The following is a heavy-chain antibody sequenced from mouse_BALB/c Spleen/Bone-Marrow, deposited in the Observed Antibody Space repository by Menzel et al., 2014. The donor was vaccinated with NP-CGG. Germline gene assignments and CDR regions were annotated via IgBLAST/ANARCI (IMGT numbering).Heavy chain of an antibody. CDR2: IDPYYGGT. V-gene: IGHV1-39*01. D-gene: IGHD2-4*01. CDR1: GYSFTAYN. Sequence: EVQLQQSGPELEKPGASVQISCKASGYSFTAYNMNWVKQSNGKSLEWIGSIDPYYGGTSYNQKFKGKATLTVDKSSSTAYMQLKNLTSEDSAVYYCTRDDSPYWYFDVWGAGTTVTVSS. CDR3: TRDDSPYWYFDV. J-gene: IGHJ1*01.